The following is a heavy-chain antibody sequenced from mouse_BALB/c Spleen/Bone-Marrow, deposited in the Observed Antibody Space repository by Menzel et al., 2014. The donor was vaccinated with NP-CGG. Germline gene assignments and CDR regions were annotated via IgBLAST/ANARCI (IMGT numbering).Heavy chain of an antibody. D-gene: IGHD2-4*01. CDR2: FVXXXAYS. CDR1: GSSYSSXT. Sequence: LQQSGAELARPGASVRMSCKASGSSYSSXTXHWLXQRPXXGXXWLXXFVXXXAYSNYNQKFKVKATLTADRSSSTACILRRSLTSKHSAVYCGAGDASYDYCPDQFGYWEPGTPLT. J-gene: IGHJ2*01. CDR3: AGDASYDYCPDQFGY. V-gene: IGHV1-4*01.